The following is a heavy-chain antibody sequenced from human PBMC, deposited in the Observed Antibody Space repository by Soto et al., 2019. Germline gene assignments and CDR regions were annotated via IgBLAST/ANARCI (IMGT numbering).Heavy chain of an antibody. CDR3: ARAGDDYGDYRNWFDP. CDR1: GGSFSGYY. CDR2: INHSGST. Sequence: QVQLQQWGAGLLKPSETLSLTCAVYGGSFSGYYWSWIRQPPGKGLEWIGEINHSGSTNYNPSRKSRVTISVDTSKNQFSLKLSSVTAADTAVYYCARAGDDYGDYRNWFDPWGQGTLVTVSS. V-gene: IGHV4-34*01. J-gene: IGHJ5*02. D-gene: IGHD4-17*01.